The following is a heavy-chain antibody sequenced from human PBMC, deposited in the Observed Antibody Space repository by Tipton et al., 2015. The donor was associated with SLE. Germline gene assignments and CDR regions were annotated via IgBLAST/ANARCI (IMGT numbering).Heavy chain of an antibody. CDR3: ARHYYGGTYYFDY. CDR2: IYTSGNT. V-gene: IGHV4-4*07. Sequence: TLSLTCTVSGGSISSYYWSWIRQPAGEGLEWIGRIYTSGNTNYNPSLKSRVAISIDTSKNQFSLKLSSVTAADTAVYYCARHYYGGTYYFDYWGQGTLVTVSS. D-gene: IGHD4-23*01. J-gene: IGHJ4*02. CDR1: GGSISSYY.